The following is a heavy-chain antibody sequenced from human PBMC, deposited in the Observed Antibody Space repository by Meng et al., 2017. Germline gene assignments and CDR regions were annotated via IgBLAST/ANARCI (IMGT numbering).Heavy chain of an antibody. J-gene: IGHJ4*02. V-gene: IGHV1-69*06. D-gene: IGHD4-23*01. CDR3: ARGVGYGGNSLYFDY. CDR1: GGTFSSNA. CDR2: IIPIFGTA. Sequence: QGQWVQSRAGVKKPGSSVKVSCKASGGTFSSNAISWVRQAPGQGLEWMGVIIPIFGTANYAQKFQGRVTITADKSTSTAYMELSSLRSEDTAVYYCARGVGYGGNSLYFDYWGQGTLVTVSS.